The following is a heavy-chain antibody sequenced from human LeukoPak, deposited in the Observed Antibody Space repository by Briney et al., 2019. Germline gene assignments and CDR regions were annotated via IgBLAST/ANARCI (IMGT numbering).Heavy chain of an antibody. D-gene: IGHD1-1*01. CDR3: ARESNDDAFDI. Sequence: SGGTLRLSCAASGFTFSSYGMSWVRQAPGKGLEWVSGINWNGGSTGYADSVKGRFTISRDNAKNSLYLQMNSLRAEDTALYYCARESNDDAFDIWGQGTMVTVSS. V-gene: IGHV3-20*04. J-gene: IGHJ3*02. CDR1: GFTFSSYG. CDR2: INWNGGST.